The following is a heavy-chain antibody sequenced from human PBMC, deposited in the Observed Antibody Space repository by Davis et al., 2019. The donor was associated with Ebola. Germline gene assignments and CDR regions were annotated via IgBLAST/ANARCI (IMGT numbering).Heavy chain of an antibody. D-gene: IGHD2-21*02. Sequence: GESLKISCAASGFIFSSYVMSWVRQAPGKGLEWVSTLGLGADTYYADSVKGRFTISRDNSKKTLYLQMDSLTAEDTALYYCAKERVTYSGPSLDYWGQGTLVTVSS. V-gene: IGHV3-23*01. J-gene: IGHJ4*02. CDR3: AKERVTYSGPSLDY. CDR2: LGLGADT. CDR1: GFIFSSYV.